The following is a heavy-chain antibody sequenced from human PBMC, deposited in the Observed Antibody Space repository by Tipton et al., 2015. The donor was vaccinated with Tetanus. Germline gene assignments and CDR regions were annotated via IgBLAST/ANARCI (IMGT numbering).Heavy chain of an antibody. CDR2: IWYDGSNK. D-gene: IGHD3-10*01. V-gene: IGHV3-33*08. J-gene: IGHJ6*02. CDR1: GFTFSSYS. Sequence: SLRLSCAASGFTFSSYSMNWVRQAPGKGLEWVAVIWYDGSNKYYADSVKGRFTISRDNSKNTLYLQMNSLRAEDTAVYYCARSGSGTNYYYYGMDVWGQGTTVTVSS. CDR3: ARSGSGTNYYYYGMDV.